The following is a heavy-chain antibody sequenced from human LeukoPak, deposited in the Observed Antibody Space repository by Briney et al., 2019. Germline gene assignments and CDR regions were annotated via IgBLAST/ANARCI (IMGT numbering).Heavy chain of an antibody. J-gene: IGHJ3*02. CDR2: IYPGDSDT. CDR3: AIVGVVVAAYDAFDI. D-gene: IGHD2-15*01. V-gene: IGHV5-51*01. Sequence: GESLKISFKGSGYRFTSYWIGWVRQMPGKGLEWMGIIYPGDSDTRYSPSFQGQVTISADKSISTAYLQWSSLKASDTAMYYCAIVGVVVAAYDAFDIWGQGTMVTVSS. CDR1: GYRFTSYW.